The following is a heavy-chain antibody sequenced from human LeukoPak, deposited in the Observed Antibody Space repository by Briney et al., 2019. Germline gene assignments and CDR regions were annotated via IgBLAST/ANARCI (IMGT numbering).Heavy chain of an antibody. J-gene: IGHJ5*02. D-gene: IGHD2-15*01. V-gene: IGHV4-4*07. CDR2: IHTSGST. CDR1: GGSITNYY. Sequence: SETLSLTCTVSGGSITNYYWSWIRQPAGKGLEWIGRIHTSGSTNYDPSLKSRVTMSVDTSKNQFSLKLSSVTAADTAVYYCARGGMEAHGAFDPWGQRTPVTVSS. CDR3: ARGGMEAHGAFDP.